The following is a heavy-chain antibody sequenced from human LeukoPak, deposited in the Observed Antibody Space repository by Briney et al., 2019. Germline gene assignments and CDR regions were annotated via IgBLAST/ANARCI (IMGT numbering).Heavy chain of an antibody. CDR2: IYYSGST. D-gene: IGHD6-6*01. CDR1: GGSVSSGSYF. V-gene: IGHV4-61*01. Sequence: SEILSLTCNVSGGSVSSGSYFWTWIRQHPGKGLEWIGYIYYSGSTNYNPSLESRVTISVDTSRNQFSLKLSSVTAADTAVYYCARQAIEYSSSWGYYFDYWGQGTLVTVSS. CDR3: ARQAIEYSSSWGYYFDY. J-gene: IGHJ4*02.